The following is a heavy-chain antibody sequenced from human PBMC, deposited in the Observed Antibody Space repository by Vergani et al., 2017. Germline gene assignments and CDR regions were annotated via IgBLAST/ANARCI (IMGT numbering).Heavy chain of an antibody. Sequence: EVQLLESGGGLVQPGGSLRLSCEASGFSFPGYAMSWVRQAPGKGLEWVSYISSSGSTIYYADSVKGRFTISRDNAKNSLYLQMNSLRAEDTAVYYCARDPVRSYGDLINWFDPWGQGTLVTVSS. CDR1: GFSFPGYA. D-gene: IGHD4-17*01. J-gene: IGHJ5*02. CDR2: ISSSGSTI. CDR3: ARDPVRSYGDLINWFDP. V-gene: IGHV3-48*04.